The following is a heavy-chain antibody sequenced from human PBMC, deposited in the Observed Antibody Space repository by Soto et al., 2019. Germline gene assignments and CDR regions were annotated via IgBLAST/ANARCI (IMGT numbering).Heavy chain of an antibody. CDR1: GITFSKAW. CDR3: TTARPGTNVFDN. CDR2: IRSKTDGGTT. Sequence: GGSLRLSCAASGITFSKAWMNWVRKAPGKGLEYIGRIRSKTDGGTTEYAAPVEGRFTVSRDDSKNTLYLQMSGLKTEDTAVYYCTTARPGTNVFDNWGQGTLVTVSS. V-gene: IGHV3-15*01. D-gene: IGHD6-13*01. J-gene: IGHJ3*02.